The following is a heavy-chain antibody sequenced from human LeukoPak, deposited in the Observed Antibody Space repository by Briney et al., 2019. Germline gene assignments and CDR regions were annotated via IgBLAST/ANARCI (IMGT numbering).Heavy chain of an antibody. CDR2: ISYDGSNK. J-gene: IGHJ4*02. CDR1: GFTFSNAW. D-gene: IGHD3-16*02. Sequence: TGGSLRLSCAASGFTFSNAWMSWVRQAPGKGLEWVAVISYDGSNKYYADSVKGRFTISRDNSKNTLYLQMNSLRAEDTAVYYCARGSFLITFGGLIVWGQGTLVTVSS. CDR3: ARGSFLITFGGLIV. V-gene: IGHV3-30*03.